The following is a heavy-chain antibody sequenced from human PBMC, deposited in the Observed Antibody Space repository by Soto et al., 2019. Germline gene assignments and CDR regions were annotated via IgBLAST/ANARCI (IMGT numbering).Heavy chain of an antibody. D-gene: IGHD5-12*01. V-gene: IGHV3-48*03. Sequence: GGSLRLSCAASGFTFSSYEMNWVRQAPGKGLEWVSYISRGGGTIYYADSVKGRFTISRDNAKNALYLQMKSLRAEDTAVYYCARDDSGWDYWGQGTLVTVSS. CDR1: GFTFSSYE. CDR3: ARDDSGWDY. CDR2: ISRGGGTI. J-gene: IGHJ4*02.